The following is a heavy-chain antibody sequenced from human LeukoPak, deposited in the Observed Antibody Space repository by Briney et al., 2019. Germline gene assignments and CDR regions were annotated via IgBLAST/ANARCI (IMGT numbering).Heavy chain of an antibody. CDR1: GGSISSYY. Sequence: PSETLSLTCTVSGGSISSYYWSWIRQPAGKGLEWIGRIYTSGSTNYNPSLKSRVTMSVDTSKNQFSLKLSSVTAADTAVYYCARVRCEPVYLGSTSCYRHAFDIWGQGTMVTVSS. D-gene: IGHD2-2*01. CDR3: ARVRCEPVYLGSTSCYRHAFDI. J-gene: IGHJ3*02. CDR2: IYTSGST. V-gene: IGHV4-4*07.